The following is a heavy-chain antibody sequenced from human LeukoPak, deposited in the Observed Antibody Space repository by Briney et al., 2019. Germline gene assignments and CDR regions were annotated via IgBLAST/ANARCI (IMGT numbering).Heavy chain of an antibody. D-gene: IGHD3-10*01. CDR2: IYYSGST. Sequence: PSETLSLTCTVSGGSISSSSYYWGWIRQPPGKGLEWIGSIYYSGSTYYNPSLKSRVTISVDTSKNQFSLKLSSVTAADTAVYYCARGPRRGNYFDYWGQGTLVTVSS. J-gene: IGHJ4*02. CDR3: ARGPRRGNYFDY. CDR1: GGSISSSSYY. V-gene: IGHV4-39*07.